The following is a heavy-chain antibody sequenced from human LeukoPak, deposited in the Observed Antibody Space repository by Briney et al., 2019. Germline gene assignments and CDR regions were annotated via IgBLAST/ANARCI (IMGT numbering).Heavy chain of an antibody. CDR3: AKSMVRGVIIPIFDY. V-gene: IGHV3-23*01. J-gene: IGHJ4*02. CDR1: GFTFSSYA. CDR2: ISGSGGST. Sequence: GGSLRLSCAASGFTFSSYAMSWVRQAPGKGLEWVSAISGSGGSTYYADSVKGRFTISRDNSKNTLYLQMNSLRAEDTAVYYYAKSMVRGVIIPIFDYWGQGTLVTVSS. D-gene: IGHD3-10*01.